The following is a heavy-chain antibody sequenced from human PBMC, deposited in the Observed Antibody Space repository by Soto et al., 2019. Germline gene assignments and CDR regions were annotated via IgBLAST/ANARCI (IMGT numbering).Heavy chain of an antibody. J-gene: IGHJ6*02. V-gene: IGHV4-59*01. D-gene: IGHD2-21*02. Sequence: SETLSLTCTVSGGSISSYYWSWIRQPPGKGLEWIGYMYNTGSTIYNPSLKSRVTISVDTSKNQFSLKLNSVTAADTAVYYCARDLWGYCGADCYPLDVWGQATTVTVSS. CDR3: ARDLWGYCGADCYPLDV. CDR2: MYNTGST. CDR1: GGSISSYY.